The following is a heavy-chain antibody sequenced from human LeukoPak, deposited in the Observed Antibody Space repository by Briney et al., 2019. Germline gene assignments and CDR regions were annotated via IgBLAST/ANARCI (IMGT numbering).Heavy chain of an antibody. D-gene: IGHD3-16*01. Sequence: GGSLRLSCAAPGFTFSSYAMHWVRQAPGKGLEWVAVISYDGSNKYYADSVKGRFTISRDNSKNTLYLQMNSLRAEDTAVYYCARSRHVLAWFDPWGQGTLVTVSS. V-gene: IGHV3-30*04. CDR3: ARSRHVLAWFDP. CDR2: ISYDGSNK. J-gene: IGHJ5*02. CDR1: GFTFSSYA.